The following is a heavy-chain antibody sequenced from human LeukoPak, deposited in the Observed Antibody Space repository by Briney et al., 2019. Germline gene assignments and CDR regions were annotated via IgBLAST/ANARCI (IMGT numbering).Heavy chain of an antibody. V-gene: IGHV3-30-3*01. CDR2: MSYDGNNK. CDR1: GFTFNHHA. CDR3: ARCLKRFLEWLPIAY. D-gene: IGHD3-3*01. J-gene: IGHJ4*02. Sequence: TGGSLRLSCAASGFTFNHHAMHWVRQAPVKGLEWVALMSYDGNNKYYADSVKGRFTISRDNSKNTLYLQMNSLRAEDTAVYYCARCLKRFLEWLPIAYWGQGTLVTVSS.